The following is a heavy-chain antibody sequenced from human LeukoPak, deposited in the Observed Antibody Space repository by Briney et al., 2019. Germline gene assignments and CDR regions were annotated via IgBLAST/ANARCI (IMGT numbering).Heavy chain of an antibody. V-gene: IGHV4-59*01. J-gene: IGHJ3*02. CDR3: ARDLAAAGTSDAFDI. CDR2: IYYSGST. CDR1: GGSISSYY. D-gene: IGHD6-13*01. Sequence: PSETLSLTCTVSGGSISSYYWSWIRQPPGKGPEWIGYIYYSGSTNYNPSLKSRVTISVDTSKNQFSLKLSSVTAADTAVYYCARDLAAAGTSDAFDIWGQGTMVTVSS.